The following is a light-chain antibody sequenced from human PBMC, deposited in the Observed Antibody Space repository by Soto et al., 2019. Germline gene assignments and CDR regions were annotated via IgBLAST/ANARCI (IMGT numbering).Light chain of an antibody. Sequence: QSALTQPRSVSGSPGQSVTISCTGTSSDVGGYNYVSWYQQHPGKAPKLMIYDVSKRPSGVPDRFSGSKSGNTASLTISGLQAEDEADYYCGSYTSSSNYVFGTGTQLTVL. CDR2: DVS. J-gene: IGLJ1*01. CDR3: GSYTSSSNYV. CDR1: SSDVGGYNY. V-gene: IGLV2-11*01.